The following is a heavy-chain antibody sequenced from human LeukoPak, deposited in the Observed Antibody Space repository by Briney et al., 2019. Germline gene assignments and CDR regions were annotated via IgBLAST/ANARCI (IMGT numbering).Heavy chain of an antibody. D-gene: IGHD6-13*01. V-gene: IGHV1-8*02. CDR1: GYTFTSYG. CDR3: ARFGSSSFGLDY. Sequence: ASVKVSCKASGYTFTSYGISWVRQAPGQGLEWMGWMNPNSGNTGYAQKFQGRVTMTRNTSISTAYMELSSLRSEDTAVYYCARFGSSSFGLDYWGQGTLVTVSS. CDR2: MNPNSGNT. J-gene: IGHJ4*02.